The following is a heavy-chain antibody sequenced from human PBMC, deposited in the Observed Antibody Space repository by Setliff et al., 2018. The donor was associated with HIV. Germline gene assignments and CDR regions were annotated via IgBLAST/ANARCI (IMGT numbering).Heavy chain of an antibody. J-gene: IGHJ3*02. Sequence: GGSLRLSCTASGFTFGDYAMAWVRQAPGKGLEWVAFLRFDGSNQYYADSVKGRFTISRDNSRNTLYLQMHSLTPEDTAVYYCARAMVPDSSGYYRPPAFDIWGQGTMVTVSS. V-gene: IGHV3-30*02. D-gene: IGHD3-22*01. CDR2: LRFDGSNQ. CDR1: GFTFGDYA. CDR3: ARAMVPDSSGYYRPPAFDI.